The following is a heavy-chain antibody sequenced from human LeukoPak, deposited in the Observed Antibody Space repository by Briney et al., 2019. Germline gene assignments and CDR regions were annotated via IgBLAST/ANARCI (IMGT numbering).Heavy chain of an antibody. CDR2: IHITGNT. Sequence: GGSLRLSCAASGFTVTTKNMNWVRQAPGKGLEWVSIIHITGNTYYADSVKGRFTISRDNAKNSLYLQMNSLRAEDTAVYYCAREYYMDVWGKGTTVTVSS. J-gene: IGHJ6*03. CDR3: AREYYMDV. V-gene: IGHV3-53*01. CDR1: GFTVTTKN.